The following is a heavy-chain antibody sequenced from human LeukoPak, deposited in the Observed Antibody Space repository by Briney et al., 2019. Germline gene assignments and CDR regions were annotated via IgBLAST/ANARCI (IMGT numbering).Heavy chain of an antibody. CDR1: GLAFSRSG. J-gene: IGHJ6*02. V-gene: IGHV3-30*18. CDR3: AKDLALPNLNYNYYALDV. Sequence: GGSLRLSCAASGLAFSRSGFHWVRQAPGKGLEWVAVISYDGRDIQYADSVKGRFTISRDDAQNTVVLQMNSLRAEDTALYYCAKDLALPNLNYNYYALDVWGQGTTVTVSS. CDR2: ISYDGRDI.